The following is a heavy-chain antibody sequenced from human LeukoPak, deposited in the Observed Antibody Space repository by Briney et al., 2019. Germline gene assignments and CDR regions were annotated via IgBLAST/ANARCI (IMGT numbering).Heavy chain of an antibody. CDR1: GGTFSSYA. Sequence: GASVKVSCKASGGTFSSYAISWVRQAPGQGLEWMGGIIPIFGTANYAQKFQGSVTITADESTSTAYMELSSLRSDDTAVYYCAREDYVYYDSSGSSHYWGQGTLVTVSS. J-gene: IGHJ4*02. V-gene: IGHV1-69*13. CDR3: AREDYVYYDSSGSSHY. CDR2: IIPIFGTA. D-gene: IGHD3-22*01.